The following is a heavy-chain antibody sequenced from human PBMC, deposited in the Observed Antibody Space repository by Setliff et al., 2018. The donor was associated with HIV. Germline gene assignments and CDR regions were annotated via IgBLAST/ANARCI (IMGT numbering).Heavy chain of an antibody. J-gene: IGHJ6*03. D-gene: IGHD3-22*01. CDR2: IWYDANNK. CDR3: ARDKDYYDYSGYYYIYYYMDV. V-gene: IGHV3-33*01. CDR1: GFTFSNYG. Sequence: GGSLRLSCAASGFTFSNYGMHWVRQAPGKGLEWVAVIWYDANNKYYADSVKGRFTISRDNSKNTLYLQMNSLRAEDTAVYYCARDKDYYDYSGYYYIYYYMDVWGKGTTVTVSS.